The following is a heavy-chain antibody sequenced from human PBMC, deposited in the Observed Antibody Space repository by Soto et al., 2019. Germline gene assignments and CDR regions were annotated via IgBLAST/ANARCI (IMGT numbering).Heavy chain of an antibody. CDR3: VRVGEGRDDYNYYFDY. D-gene: IGHD4-4*01. CDR2: IYYSGST. J-gene: IGHJ4*02. V-gene: IGHV4-59*01. CDR1: GGSISSYY. Sequence: QVQLQESGPGLVKPSEPLSLTCTVSGGSISSYYWSWIRQPPGKGLEWIGYIYYSGSTDYNPSLKSRVTISIDTSKNQFFLRLSSVTAADTAMYYCVRVGEGRDDYNYYFDYWGQGSLVTVSS.